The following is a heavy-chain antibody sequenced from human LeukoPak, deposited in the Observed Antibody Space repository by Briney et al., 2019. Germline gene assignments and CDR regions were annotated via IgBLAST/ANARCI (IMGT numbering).Heavy chain of an antibody. CDR1: GVSFSGYY. D-gene: IGHD2-21*02. J-gene: IGHJ3*02. CDR3: ARDLSGGDPRGAFDI. CDR2: INHSGST. V-gene: IGHV4-34*01. Sequence: SETLSLTCAVYGVSFSGYYWSWIRQPPGKGLEWIGEINHSGSTNYNPSLKSRVTISVDTSKNQFSLKLSSVTAADTAVYYCARDLSGGDPRGAFDIWGQGTMVTVSS.